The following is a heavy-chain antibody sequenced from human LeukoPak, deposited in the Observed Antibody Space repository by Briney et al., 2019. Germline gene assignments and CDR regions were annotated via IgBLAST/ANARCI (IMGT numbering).Heavy chain of an antibody. J-gene: IGHJ5*02. CDR2: ISYSSSYI. V-gene: IGHV3-21*01. CDR3: AAQSSTSGWFDL. D-gene: IGHD6-6*01. CDR1: GLTFSRYS. Sequence: GGSLRLSCAASGLTFSRYSMNWVRQAPGKGLEWVSSISYSSSYIYYADSVKGRCTISRDNAKNSLYLQMNSLRAEDTAVYYCAAQSSTSGWFDLGGQGTLVTVSS.